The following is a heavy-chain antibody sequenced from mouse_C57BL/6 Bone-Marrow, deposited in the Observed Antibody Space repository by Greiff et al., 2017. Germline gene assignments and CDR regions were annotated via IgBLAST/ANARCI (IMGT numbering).Heavy chain of an antibody. D-gene: IGHD2-4*01. J-gene: IGHJ2*01. Sequence: LQESGAELVRPGTSVKVSCKASGYAFTNYLIEWVKQRPGQGLEWIGVINPGSGGTNYNEKFKGKATLTADKSSSTAYMQLSSLTSEDSAVYFCARYYDLDYWGQGTTLTVSS. CDR3: ARYYDLDY. CDR2: INPGSGGT. V-gene: IGHV1-54*01. CDR1: GYAFTNYL.